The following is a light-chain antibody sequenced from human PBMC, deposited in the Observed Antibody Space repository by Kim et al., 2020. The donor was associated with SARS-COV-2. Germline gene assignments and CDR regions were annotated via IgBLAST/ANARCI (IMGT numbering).Light chain of an antibody. V-gene: IGKV1-33*01. J-gene: IGKJ4*01. CDR3: QQFDNLSLT. CDR1: RAIGKN. CDR2: DAS. Sequence: GDRVTITGRASRAIGKNLTWYQKKPGKAPNVLIYDASNVQTGVPSRFSGTGSGTDFTFIITSLQPEDVATYYCQQFDNLSLTFGGGTKVDIK.